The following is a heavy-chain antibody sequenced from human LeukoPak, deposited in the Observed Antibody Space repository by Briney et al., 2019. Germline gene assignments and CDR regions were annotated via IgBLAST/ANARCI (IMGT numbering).Heavy chain of an antibody. D-gene: IGHD3-10*01. CDR3: AKEVRESAWFYFDY. J-gene: IGHJ4*02. CDR2: IRSSGDST. CDR1: GFTFSSYA. Sequence: PGRSLRLSCAASGFTFSSYAMSWVRQAPGKGLEWASGIRSSGDSTYYADSVKGRFTISRDNSRNTLYLQMNSLSAEDTAVYYCAKEVRESAWFYFDYWGQGTLATVSS. V-gene: IGHV3-23*01.